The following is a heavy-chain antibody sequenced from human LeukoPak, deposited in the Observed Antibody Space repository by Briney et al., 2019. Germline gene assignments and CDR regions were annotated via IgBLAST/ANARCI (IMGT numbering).Heavy chain of an antibody. V-gene: IGHV3-23*01. CDR2: ICGSCGNT. CDR3: AKDVGEVMFDY. CDR1: GFTFDNYA. Sequence: GGSLRLSCAASGFTFDNYAMAWVRQAPGKGLEWVSTICGSCGNTHYADSVKGRFTISRDNSKNTLYLQMSSLRAEDTAVYYCAKDVGEVMFDYWGQGTLVTVSS. D-gene: IGHD1-26*01. J-gene: IGHJ4*02.